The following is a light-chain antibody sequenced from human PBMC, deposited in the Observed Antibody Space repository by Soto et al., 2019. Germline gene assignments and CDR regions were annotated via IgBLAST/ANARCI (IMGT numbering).Light chain of an antibody. CDR1: QSVSSSY. V-gene: IGKV3-20*01. Sequence: EIVLTQSPGTLSLSPGERATLSCRTSQSVSSSYLGWYQQKPGQAPRLLIYGASTRATGIPDRFSGSGSGTDFTLTIRRLEPEDFAVYYCQQYGTSFWTFGQGTKVHI. J-gene: IGKJ1*01. CDR3: QQYGTSFWT. CDR2: GAS.